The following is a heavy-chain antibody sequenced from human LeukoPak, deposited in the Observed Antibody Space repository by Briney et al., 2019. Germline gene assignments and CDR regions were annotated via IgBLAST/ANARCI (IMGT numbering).Heavy chain of an antibody. V-gene: IGHV4-4*02. CDR1: GGSISSSNW. J-gene: IGHJ2*01. CDR2: IYHSRST. CDR3: ARVYGGKILPWYFDL. D-gene: IGHD4-23*01. Sequence: PSGTLSLTCAVSGGSISSSNWWSWVRQPPGKGLEWIGEIYHSRSTNYNPSLKSRVTISVDKSKNQFSLKLSSVTAADTAVYYCARVYGGKILPWYFDLWGRGTLVTVSS.